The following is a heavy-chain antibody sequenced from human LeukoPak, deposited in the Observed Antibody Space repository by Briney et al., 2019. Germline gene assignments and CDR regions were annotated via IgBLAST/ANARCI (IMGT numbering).Heavy chain of an antibody. D-gene: IGHD3-9*01. CDR2: IYYSGST. V-gene: IGHV4-59*08. CDR3: ARTIFWDYYYYMGV. J-gene: IGHJ6*03. CDR1: GGSISSYY. Sequence: SETLSLTCTVSGGSISSYYWSWIRQPPGKGLEWMGYIYYSGSTNYNPSLKSRVTISVDTSKNQFPLKLSSVTAADTAVYYCARTIFWDYYYYMGVWGKGTTVTVSS.